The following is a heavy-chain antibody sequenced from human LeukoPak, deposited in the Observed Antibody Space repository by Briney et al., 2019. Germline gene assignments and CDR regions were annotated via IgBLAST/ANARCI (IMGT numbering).Heavy chain of an antibody. CDR2: ISSSDYP. Sequence: GGSLRLSCAASGFIFSPYGMTWVRQAPGKGLEWVSTISSSDYPSYTDSVKGRFTISRDNAKNSLYLQMNSLRAEDTAVYYCARGAIPYCSGGSCVSNDYWGQGTLVTVSS. J-gene: IGHJ4*02. D-gene: IGHD2-15*01. V-gene: IGHV3-21*01. CDR3: ARGAIPYCSGGSCVSNDY. CDR1: GFIFSPYG.